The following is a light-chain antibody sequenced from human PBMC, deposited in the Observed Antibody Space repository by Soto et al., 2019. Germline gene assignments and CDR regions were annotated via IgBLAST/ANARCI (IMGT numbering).Light chain of an antibody. CDR3: QQGGNRPPRT. J-gene: IGKJ1*01. CDR2: DTS. V-gene: IGKV3-11*01. Sequence: EVVLTQSPATLSLSPGESATLSCRASESVGSYLAWYQQRPDQAPRLVIYDTSTRATGIADRFSGSGSGTDFTLTISSLEPEDFAVYYCQQGGNRPPRTFGQGTRWIS. CDR1: ESVGSY.